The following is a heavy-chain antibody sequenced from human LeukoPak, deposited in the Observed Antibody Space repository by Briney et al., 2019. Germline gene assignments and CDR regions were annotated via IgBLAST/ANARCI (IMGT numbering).Heavy chain of an antibody. CDR3: ARGIGTSYYYGSGSTSSYDY. CDR1: GGSISSGGYY. Sequence: SQTLSLTCTVSGGSISSGGYYWSWIRQHPGKGLEWIGYIHYSGSTYYNPSLKSRVTISVDTSKDQFSLKLSSVTAADTAVYYCARGIGTSYYYGSGSTSSYDYWGQGTLVTVSS. J-gene: IGHJ4*02. V-gene: IGHV4-31*03. D-gene: IGHD3-10*01. CDR2: IHYSGST.